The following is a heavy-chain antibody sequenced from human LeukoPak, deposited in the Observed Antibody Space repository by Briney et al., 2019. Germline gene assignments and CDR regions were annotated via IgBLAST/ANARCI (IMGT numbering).Heavy chain of an antibody. CDR3: ARAYDYVWGSYRYRDYYYYMDV. Sequence: PSETLSLTCTVSGYSISSGYYWGWIRQPPGKGLEWIGSIYHSGSTYYNPSLKSRVTISVDTSKNQVSLKLSSVTAADTAVYYCARAYDYVWGSYRYRDYYYYMDVWGKGTTVTISS. CDR1: GYSISSGYY. V-gene: IGHV4-38-2*02. CDR2: IYHSGST. J-gene: IGHJ6*03. D-gene: IGHD3-16*02.